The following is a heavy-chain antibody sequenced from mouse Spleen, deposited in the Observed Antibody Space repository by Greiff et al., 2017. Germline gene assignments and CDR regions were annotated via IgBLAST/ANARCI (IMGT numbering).Heavy chain of an antibody. D-gene: IGHD4-1*01. CDR1: GFTFSDAW. Sequence: EVQLQQSGGGLVQPGGSMKLSCAASGFTFSDAWMDWVRQSPEKGLEWVAEIRNKANNHATYYAESVKGRFTISRDDSKSSVYLQMNSLRAEDTCIYYCTTGTDWYFDVWGTGTTVTVSS. CDR2: IRNKANNHAT. CDR3: TTGTDWYFDV. J-gene: IGHJ1*03. V-gene: IGHV6-6*01.